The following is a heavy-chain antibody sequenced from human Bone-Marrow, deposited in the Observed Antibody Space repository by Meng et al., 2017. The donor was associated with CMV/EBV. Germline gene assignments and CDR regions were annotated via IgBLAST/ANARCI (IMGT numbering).Heavy chain of an antibody. CDR2: IYYSGST. V-gene: IGHV4-59*01. CDR1: GGSISSYY. Sequence: SATLSLTCTVSGGSISSYYWSWIRQPPGKGLEWIGYIYYSGSTNYNPSLKSRVTISVDTSKIQFSLRLSSVTAADTAVYYCARVYSSSSGYFDYWGQGTLVTVSS. CDR3: ARVYSSSSGYFDY. J-gene: IGHJ4*02. D-gene: IGHD6-6*01.